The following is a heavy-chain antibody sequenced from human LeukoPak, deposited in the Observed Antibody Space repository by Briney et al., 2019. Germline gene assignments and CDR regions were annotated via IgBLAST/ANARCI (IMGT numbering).Heavy chain of an antibody. CDR2: MNPDSGNT. Sequence: ASVKVSCKASGHTFTSYDINWVRQATGQGLEWMGWMNPDSGNTGYAQKFQGRVTMTRNPSISTAYMELSSLTSEDTAVYYSARRIAAAGVGIVYWGQGTLVTVSS. D-gene: IGHD6-13*01. J-gene: IGHJ4*02. CDR1: GHTFTSYD. V-gene: IGHV1-8*01. CDR3: ARRIAAAGVGIVY.